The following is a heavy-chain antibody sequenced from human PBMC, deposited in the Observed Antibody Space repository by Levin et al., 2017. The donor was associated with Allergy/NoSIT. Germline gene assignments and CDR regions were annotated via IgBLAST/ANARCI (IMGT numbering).Heavy chain of an antibody. J-gene: IGHJ4*02. D-gene: IGHD3-3*01. V-gene: IGHV4-39*07. CDR3: ARALSPQRITIFGVEYYFDY. CDR1: GGSISSSSYY. Sequence: SETLSLTCTVSGGSISSSSYYWGWIRQPPGTGLEWIGSIYYSGSTYYNPSLKSRVTISVDTSKNQFSLKLSSVTAADTAVYYCARALSPQRITIFGVEYYFDYWGQGTLVTVSS. CDR2: IYYSGST.